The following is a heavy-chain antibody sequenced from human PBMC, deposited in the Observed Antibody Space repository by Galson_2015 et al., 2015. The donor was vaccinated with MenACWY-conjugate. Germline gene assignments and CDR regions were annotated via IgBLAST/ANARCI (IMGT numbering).Heavy chain of an antibody. CDR3: TTHKPDSWGGLLFHFYMDV. J-gene: IGHJ6*03. D-gene: IGHD2-21*01. V-gene: IGHV3-7*03. CDR1: GFTFSNYY. CDR2: IKYDGSEQ. Sequence: SLRLSCAASGFTFSNYYLSFIRQTPGKGLEWVANIKYDGSEQYYVDSVRGRFTISRDNAKNSVYLQMNSLKIEDTAVYYCTTHKPDSWGGLLFHFYMDVWGKGTTVTVSS.